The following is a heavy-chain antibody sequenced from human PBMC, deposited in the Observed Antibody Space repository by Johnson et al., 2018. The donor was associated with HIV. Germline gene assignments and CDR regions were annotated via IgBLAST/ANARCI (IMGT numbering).Heavy chain of an antibody. CDR1: GFTFSDYY. CDR2: ISSSGSTI. J-gene: IGHJ3*02. V-gene: IGHV3-11*01. D-gene: IGHD3-22*01. CDR3: AREIRITMIKGHGGVAFDI. Sequence: QMQLVESGGGLVKPGGSLRLSCAASGFTFSDYYMSWIRQAPGKGLEWVSHISSSGSTIYYADSVKGRFTISRDNAKNSLYLQMNSLRAEDTALYYCAREIRITMIKGHGGVAFDIWGQGTMVTVSS.